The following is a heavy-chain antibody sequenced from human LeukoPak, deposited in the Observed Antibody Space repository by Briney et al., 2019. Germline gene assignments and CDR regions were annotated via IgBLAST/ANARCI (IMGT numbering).Heavy chain of an antibody. CDR2: IYYSGST. CDR3: ARRDTAMVNFDY. CDR1: GGSISSGDYY. V-gene: IGHV4-30-4*08. J-gene: IGHJ4*02. Sequence: SETLSLTCTVSGGSISSGDYYWSWIRQPPGQGLEWIGYIYYSGSTYYNPSLKSRVTISVDTSKNQFSLKLSSVTAADTAVYYCARRDTAMVNFDYWGQGTLVTVSS. D-gene: IGHD5-18*01.